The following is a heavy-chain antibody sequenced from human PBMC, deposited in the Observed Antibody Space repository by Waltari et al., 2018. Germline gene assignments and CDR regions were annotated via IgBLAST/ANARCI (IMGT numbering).Heavy chain of an antibody. V-gene: IGHV5-51*03. Sequence: EVQLVQSGAEVKKPGESLKISCQASGYTFTLHWIGWVRQTPGKGLEWMGIIYPGDSDCRYSPSCQGQGSVSADKSMKTAYLQWSSLKASDSGMYYCARRNSSGAYGHSHPFDLWGQGTRVTVSS. D-gene: IGHD3-22*01. CDR1: GYTFTLHW. CDR3: ARRNSSGAYGHSHPFDL. J-gene: IGHJ4*02. CDR2: IYPGDSDC.